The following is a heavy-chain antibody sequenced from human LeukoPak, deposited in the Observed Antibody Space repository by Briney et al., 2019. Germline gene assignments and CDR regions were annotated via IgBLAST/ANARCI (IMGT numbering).Heavy chain of an antibody. CDR3: SRVDTAMVTDY. D-gene: IGHD5-18*01. J-gene: IGHJ4*02. CDR1: GGTFSSYA. V-gene: IGHV1-69*04. Sequence: SVKVSCKASGGTFSSYAISWVRQAPGQGLEWMGRIIPILGIANYAQKFQGRVTITADKSTSTAYMELSSLRSEDTAVYYCSRVDTAMVTDYWGQGTLVTVSS. CDR2: IIPILGIA.